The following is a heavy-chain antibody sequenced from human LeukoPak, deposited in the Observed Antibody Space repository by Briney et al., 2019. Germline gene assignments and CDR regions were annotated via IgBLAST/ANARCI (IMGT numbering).Heavy chain of an antibody. V-gene: IGHV3-30*04. CDR2: ISYDGSDK. CDR3: ARPNYGAHWGYFDY. CDR1: GFTFSTYS. Sequence: QPGGSLRLSCAASGFTFSTYSMHWVRQAPGKGLQWVAVISYDGSDKYYADSVKGRFTISRDNSKSTVYLQMSTLTAEDTAVYYCARPNYGAHWGYFDYWGQGTLVTVSS. D-gene: IGHD4-17*01. J-gene: IGHJ4*02.